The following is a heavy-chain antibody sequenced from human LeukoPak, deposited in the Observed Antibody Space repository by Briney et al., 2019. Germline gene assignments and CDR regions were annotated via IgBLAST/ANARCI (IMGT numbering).Heavy chain of an antibody. Sequence: QPGRSLRLSCAASGFTFSSYGMHWVRQAPGKGLEWVAVIWYDGSNKYYADSVKGRFAISRGNSKNTLYLQMNSLRAEDTAVYYCVKVLSSGSYRGAFDIWGQGTKVTVSA. V-gene: IGHV3-33*06. J-gene: IGHJ3*02. D-gene: IGHD1-26*01. CDR1: GFTFSSYG. CDR3: VKVLSSGSYRGAFDI. CDR2: IWYDGSNK.